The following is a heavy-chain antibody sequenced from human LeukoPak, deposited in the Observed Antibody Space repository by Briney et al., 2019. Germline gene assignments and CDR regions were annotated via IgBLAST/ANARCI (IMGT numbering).Heavy chain of an antibody. CDR3: TRKGVFDY. CDR2: ISSSSSTI. CDR1: GFTFSNYN. D-gene: IGHD3-10*01. Sequence: PGGSLRLSCAASGFTFSNYNMNSVRQAPGKGLEWVSYISSSSSTIYYANSVKGRFTISRDNAKNSLYLQMNSLSAEDTAVYYCTRKGVFDYWGQGTLVTVSS. V-gene: IGHV3-48*04. J-gene: IGHJ4*02.